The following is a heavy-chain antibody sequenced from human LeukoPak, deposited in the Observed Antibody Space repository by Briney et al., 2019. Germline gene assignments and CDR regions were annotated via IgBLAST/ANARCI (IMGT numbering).Heavy chain of an antibody. J-gene: IGHJ6*04. Sequence: PGGSLRLSCAASGFTFSSYWMSWVRQAPGKGLEWVANIKQDGSEKYYVDSVKGRFTIYRDNDKNSLYLQMNSLRAEDTAVYYCAELGITMIGGVWGKGTTVTISS. CDR3: AELGITMIGGV. V-gene: IGHV3-7*01. CDR2: IKQDGSEK. CDR1: GFTFSSYW. D-gene: IGHD3-10*02.